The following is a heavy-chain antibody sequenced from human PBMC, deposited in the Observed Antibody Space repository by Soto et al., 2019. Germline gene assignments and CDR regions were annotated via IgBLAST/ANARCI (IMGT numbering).Heavy chain of an antibody. V-gene: IGHV1-8*02. CDR2: MNPNSGNT. CDR3: ARAIVDYDFWSGYYAYYYYYMDV. Sequence: ASVKVSCKASGYTFTTYCIHWVRQAPGQGLEWVGWMNPNSGNTGYAQKFQGRVTMTRNTSISTAYMELSSLRSEDTAVYYCARAIVDYDFWSGYYAYYYYYMDVWGQGTLVTVSS. J-gene: IGHJ6*03. CDR1: GYTFTTYC. D-gene: IGHD3-3*01.